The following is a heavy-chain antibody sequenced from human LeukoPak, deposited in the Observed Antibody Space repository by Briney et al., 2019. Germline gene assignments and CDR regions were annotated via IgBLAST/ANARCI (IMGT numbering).Heavy chain of an antibody. V-gene: IGHV4-4*07. CDR1: GGSISSYY. J-gene: IGHJ4*02. D-gene: IGHD3-22*01. Sequence: SETLSLTCTVSGGSISSYYWSWMRQPAGKRLEWIWRIHTRVGTNYNPSLKSRVTMSVDTSKNQFSLRLTSVTAADTAVYYCARSYDTSGYYYNFDYWGQGTLITVSS. CDR2: IHTRVGT. CDR3: ARSYDTSGYYYNFDY.